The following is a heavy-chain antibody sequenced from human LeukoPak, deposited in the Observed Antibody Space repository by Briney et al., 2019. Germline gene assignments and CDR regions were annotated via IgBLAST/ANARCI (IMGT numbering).Heavy chain of an antibody. CDR1: GYTLTELS. D-gene: IGHD2-15*01. CDR3: ATGPYCSGGSCYPLFDY. J-gene: IGHJ4*02. V-gene: IGHV1-24*01. CDR2: FDPEDGET. Sequence: ASVKVSCKVSGYTLTELSMHWVRQAPGKGLESMGGFDPEDGETIYAQKFQGRVTMTEDTSTDTAYMELSSLRSEDTAVYYCATGPYCSGGSCYPLFDYWGQGTLVTVSS.